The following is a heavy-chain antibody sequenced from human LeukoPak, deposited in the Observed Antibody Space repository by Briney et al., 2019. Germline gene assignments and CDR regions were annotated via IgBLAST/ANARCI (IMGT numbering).Heavy chain of an antibody. V-gene: IGHV3-33*01. J-gene: IGHJ6*04. Sequence: GGSLRLSCAASGFTFSSSAMHWVRQAPGKGLERVAVIWYVGSNKYYADSVKGRFTISRDNSKNTLYLQMNSLRAEDTAVYYCARERIVVVVAATPPAYYYYGMDVWGKGTTVTVSS. D-gene: IGHD2-15*01. CDR1: GFTFSSSA. CDR3: ARERIVVVVAATPPAYYYYGMDV. CDR2: IWYVGSNK.